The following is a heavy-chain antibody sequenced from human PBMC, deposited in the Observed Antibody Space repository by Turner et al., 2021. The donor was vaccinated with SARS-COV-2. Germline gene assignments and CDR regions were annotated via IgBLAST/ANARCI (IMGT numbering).Heavy chain of an antibody. Sequence: QVQLVQSGAEVKKPGSSVKVSCTASGGYFKNYGFNWVRQAPGQGLEWMGRIIPVLDMSEYDQKFQGRVTIIADKATNTAYMELTSLRSEDTATYSCAIEVIMRGNGYGYQTYYFDYWGQGTLVIVSS. D-gene: IGHD3-16*01. CDR2: IIPVLDMS. J-gene: IGHJ4*02. CDR3: AIEVIMRGNGYGYQTYYFDY. V-gene: IGHV1-69*04. CDR1: GGYFKNYG.